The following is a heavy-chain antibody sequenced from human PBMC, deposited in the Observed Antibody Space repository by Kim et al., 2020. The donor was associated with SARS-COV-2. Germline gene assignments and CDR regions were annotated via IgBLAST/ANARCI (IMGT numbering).Heavy chain of an antibody. CDR3: AKALLRGVNYYYYGMDV. CDR2: ISYDGSNE. CDR1: GFTFSTYG. D-gene: IGHD3-10*01. Sequence: GGSLRLSCAASGFTFSTYGMYWVRQAPGKGLEWVALISYDGSNEYYADSVKGRFTISRDNSKNTLYLQINSLRAEDTALFYCAKALLRGVNYYYYGMDVWGQGTTVTVSS. J-gene: IGHJ6*02. V-gene: IGHV3-30*18.